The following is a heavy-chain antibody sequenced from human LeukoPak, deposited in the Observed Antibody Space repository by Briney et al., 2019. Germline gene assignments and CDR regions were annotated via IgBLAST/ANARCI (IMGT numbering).Heavy chain of an antibody. D-gene: IGHD2-2*01. CDR1: GYTFTSYA. J-gene: IGHJ3*02. Sequence: ASVKVSCKASGYTFTSYAMHWVRQAPGQRLEWMGWINAGNGNTKYSQEFQGRVTITRDTSASTAYMELSSLRSEDTAVYYCARDRVRRSGTGGAFDIWGQGTMVTVSS. V-gene: IGHV1-3*03. CDR2: INAGNGNT. CDR3: ARDRVRRSGTGGAFDI.